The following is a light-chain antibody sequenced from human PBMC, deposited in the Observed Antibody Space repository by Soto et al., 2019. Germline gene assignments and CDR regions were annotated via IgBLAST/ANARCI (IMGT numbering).Light chain of an antibody. V-gene: IGLV7-46*01. J-gene: IGLJ1*01. CDR3: LVYCGSGEV. CDR2: DTS. Sequence: QAVVTQEPSLTVSPGGTVTLTCGSSTGAVTSGHYPYWFQQKPGQAPRTLIYDTSNKHSWTPARFSGSLLGGKAALTLSGAQPEDEAEYYCLVYCGSGEVFGPGTKVTAL. CDR1: TGAVTSGHY.